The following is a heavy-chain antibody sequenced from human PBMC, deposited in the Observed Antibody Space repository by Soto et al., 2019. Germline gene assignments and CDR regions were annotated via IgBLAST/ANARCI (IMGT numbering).Heavy chain of an antibody. Sequence: PSETLSLTCTVSGGSISNYYWNWIRQSPGKGLEWIGYVSYSGNINYGPSLKSRVTISVDTSKNQFSLNLTSVTAADTAVYYCARGSSGYFPTLFWFWGQGTLVT. CDR2: VSYSGNI. CDR1: GGSISNYY. D-gene: IGHD3-22*01. CDR3: ARGSSGYFPTLFWF. J-gene: IGHJ4*01. V-gene: IGHV4-59*01.